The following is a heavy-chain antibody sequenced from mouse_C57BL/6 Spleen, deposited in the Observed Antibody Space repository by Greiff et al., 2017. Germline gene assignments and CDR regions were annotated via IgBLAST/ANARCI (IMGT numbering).Heavy chain of an antibody. CDR1: GFTFSDYG. CDR2: ISSGSSTI. CDR3: AIYCNPSWFAY. J-gene: IGHJ3*01. D-gene: IGHD2-1*01. Sequence: DVQLVESGGGLVKPGGSLKLSCAASGFTFSDYGMHWVRQAPEKGLEWVAYISSGSSTIYYADTVKGRFTISRDNAKNTLFLQMTSLRSEDTAMYYCAIYCNPSWFAYWGQGTLVTVSA. V-gene: IGHV5-17*01.